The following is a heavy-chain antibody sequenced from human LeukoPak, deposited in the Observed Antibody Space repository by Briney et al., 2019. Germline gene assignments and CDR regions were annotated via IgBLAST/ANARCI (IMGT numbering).Heavy chain of an antibody. CDR3: ARDRIAVAGTRYYYYMDV. J-gene: IGHJ6*03. CDR1: GFTFNSYD. D-gene: IGHD6-19*01. V-gene: IGHV3-53*01. Sequence: GGSLRLSCAASGFTFNSYDMHWVRQAPGKGLEWVSVIYSGGSTYYADSVKGRFTVSRDNSKNTLYLQMNSLRAEDTAVYYCARDRIAVAGTRYYYYMDVWGKGTTVTISS. CDR2: IYSGGST.